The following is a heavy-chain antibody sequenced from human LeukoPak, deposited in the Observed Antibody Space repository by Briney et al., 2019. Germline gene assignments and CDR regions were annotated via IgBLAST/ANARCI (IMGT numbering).Heavy chain of an antibody. Sequence: PGGSLRLSCAASGFTFSSYAMSWVRQAPGKGLEWVSAISGSGGSTYYADSVKGRFTISRDNSKDTLYLQMNSLRAEDTAVYYCAKESNYDFWSGYFPFDYWGQGTLVTVPS. J-gene: IGHJ4*02. V-gene: IGHV3-23*01. D-gene: IGHD3-3*01. CDR2: ISGSGGST. CDR3: AKESNYDFWSGYFPFDY. CDR1: GFTFSSYA.